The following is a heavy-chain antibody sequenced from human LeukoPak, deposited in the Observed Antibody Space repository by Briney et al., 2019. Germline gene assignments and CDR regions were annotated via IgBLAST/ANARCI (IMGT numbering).Heavy chain of an antibody. J-gene: IGHJ4*02. V-gene: IGHV3-30*03. CDR3: ARGRPHGNDY. D-gene: IGHD4-23*01. CDR2: ISYDGSNK. CDR1: GFTFSSYG. Sequence: GGSLRLSCAASGFTFSSYGMHWVRQAPGKGLEWVAVISYDGSNKYYADSVKGRFTISRDNSKNTLYLQMNSLRAEDTAVYYCARGRPHGNDYWGQGTLATVSS.